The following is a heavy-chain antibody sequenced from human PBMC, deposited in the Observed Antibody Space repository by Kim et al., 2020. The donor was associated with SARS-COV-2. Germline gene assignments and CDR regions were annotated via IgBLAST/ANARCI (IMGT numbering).Heavy chain of an antibody. CDR2: IYYSGST. D-gene: IGHD2-8*01. CDR3: AREGRLYSPRERIVDP. CDR1: GGSISSGGYY. Sequence: SETLSLTCTVSGGSISSGGYYWSWIRQHPGKGLEWIGYIYYSGSTYYNPSLKSRVTISVDTSKNQFSLKLSSVTAADTAVYYCAREGRLYSPRERIVDPWGQGTLVTVSS. V-gene: IGHV4-31*03. J-gene: IGHJ5*02.